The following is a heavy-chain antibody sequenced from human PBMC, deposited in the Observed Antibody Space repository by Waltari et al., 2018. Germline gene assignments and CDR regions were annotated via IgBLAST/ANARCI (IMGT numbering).Heavy chain of an antibody. CDR3: AREGRPVTTFWYFDL. J-gene: IGHJ2*01. V-gene: IGHV4-30-4*08. Sequence: QVQLQESGPGLVKPSQTLSLTCPVSGGSISSGDYYWSWIRQPPGKGLEWIGYIYYSGSTYYNPSLKSRVTISVDTSKNQFSLKLSSVTAADTAVYYCAREGRPVTTFWYFDLWGRGTLVTVSS. CDR2: IYYSGST. CDR1: GGSISSGDYY. D-gene: IGHD1-1*01.